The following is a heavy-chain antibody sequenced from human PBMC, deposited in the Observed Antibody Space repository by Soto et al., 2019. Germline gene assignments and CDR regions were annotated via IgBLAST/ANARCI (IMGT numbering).Heavy chain of an antibody. D-gene: IGHD6-13*01. Sequence: EVQLLESGGGLVQPGGSLRLSCAASGFTFSSYAMSWVRQAPGKGLEWVSAISGSGGSTYYADSVKGRFTISRDNSKNTLYLQMNSLRAEDTAVYYCAKWIEENGIAAAGENPDVWGQGTTVTVSS. J-gene: IGHJ6*02. CDR3: AKWIEENGIAAAGENPDV. CDR2: ISGSGGST. V-gene: IGHV3-23*01. CDR1: GFTFSSYA.